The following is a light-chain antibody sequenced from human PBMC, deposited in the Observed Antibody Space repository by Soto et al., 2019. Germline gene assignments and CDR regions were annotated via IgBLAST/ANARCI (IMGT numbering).Light chain of an antibody. CDR3: ASWDVSLNAWV. Sequence: QSALTQPASASGTPGQRVTISCSGSSSNIGSNAVNWYQQLPGTAPKLLIYTFAQRPSGVPDRFSGSKSGTSASLAISGLQSEDEADYYCASWDVSLNAWVFGGGTKLTVL. J-gene: IGLJ3*02. CDR2: TFA. V-gene: IGLV1-44*01. CDR1: SSNIGSNA.